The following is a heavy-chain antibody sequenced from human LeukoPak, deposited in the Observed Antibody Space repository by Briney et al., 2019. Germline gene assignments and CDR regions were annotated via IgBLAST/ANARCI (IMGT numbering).Heavy chain of an antibody. CDR3: ARDFAFGGVTGYYYYMDV. V-gene: IGHV4-39*07. Sequence: SETLSLTCTVSGGSISSSSYYWGWIRQPPGKGLEWIGSIYYSGSTYYNPSLKSRVTISVDTSKNQFSLKLSSVTAADTAVYYCARDFAFGGVTGYYYYMDVWGKGTTVTVSS. CDR2: IYYSGST. CDR1: GGSISSSSYY. J-gene: IGHJ6*03. D-gene: IGHD3-16*01.